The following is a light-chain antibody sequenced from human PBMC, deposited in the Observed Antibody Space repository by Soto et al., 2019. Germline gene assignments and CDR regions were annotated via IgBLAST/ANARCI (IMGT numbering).Light chain of an antibody. CDR2: RAS. J-gene: IGKJ1*01. CDR1: QSVSSSY. CDR3: QQYGSYWT. Sequence: EIVLTQSPGTLSLSPGERATLSCRASQSVSSSYFAWYQQKPGQAPRLLIYRASSRATGIPDRFSGSGSGTDFTLTISRLEPEDFAVYYCQQYGSYWTFGQGTKVEIK. V-gene: IGKV3-20*01.